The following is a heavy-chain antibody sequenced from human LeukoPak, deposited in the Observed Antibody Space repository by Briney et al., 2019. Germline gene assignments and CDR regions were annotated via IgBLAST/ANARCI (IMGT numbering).Heavy chain of an antibody. V-gene: IGHV3-23*01. Sequence: VGSLRLSCAASGFTFSSYAMSWVRQAPRKGLEWVSGISGSGGSTYYADSVKGRFTISRDNSKNTLYLQMTSLRAEDTAVYYCAKDQVWIVVGSFDYWGQGTLVTVSS. CDR3: AKDQVWIVVGSFDY. D-gene: IGHD3-22*01. CDR1: GFTFSSYA. CDR2: ISGSGGST. J-gene: IGHJ4*02.